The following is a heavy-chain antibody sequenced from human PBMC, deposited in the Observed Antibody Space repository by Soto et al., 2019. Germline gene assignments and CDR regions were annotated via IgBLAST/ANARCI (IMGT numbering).Heavy chain of an antibody. CDR1: GYTFTKYD. Sequence: GASVKVSCKASGYTFTKYDISWVRQAPGQGLEWLGLISPNSGRPSYAQKFEGRVTMTTDTSTTTAYLELRSLRSDDTAVYYCVRQYYDFWTDYPDSDYWGQGTLVTAPQ. CDR2: ISPNSGRP. V-gene: IGHV1-18*04. CDR3: VRQYYDFWTDYPDSDY. J-gene: IGHJ4*02. D-gene: IGHD3-3*01.